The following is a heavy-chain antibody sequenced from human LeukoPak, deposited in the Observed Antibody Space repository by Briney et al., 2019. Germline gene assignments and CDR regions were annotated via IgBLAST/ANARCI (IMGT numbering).Heavy chain of an antibody. CDR3: ARHNSAAAGTSSWFDP. V-gene: IGHV5-51*01. D-gene: IGHD6-13*01. Sequence: RGESLKISCQGSGYSFTSYWIGWVRQMPGKGLEWMGIIYPGDSDTRYSPSFQGQVTISADKSISTAYLQWSSLKASDTAMYYCARHNSAAAGTSSWFDPWGQGTLVTVSS. J-gene: IGHJ5*02. CDR2: IYPGDSDT. CDR1: GYSFTSYW.